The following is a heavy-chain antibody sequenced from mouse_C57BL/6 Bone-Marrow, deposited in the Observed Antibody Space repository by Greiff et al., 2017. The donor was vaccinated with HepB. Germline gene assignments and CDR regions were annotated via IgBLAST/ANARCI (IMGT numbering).Heavy chain of an antibody. J-gene: IGHJ2*01. CDR3: TSYYYCSSYDYFDY. CDR2: IRNKANNHAT. Sequence: EVKVVESGGGLVQPGGSMKLSCAASGFTFSDAWMDWVRQSPEKGLEWVAEIRNKANNHATYYAESVKGRFTISRDDSKSSVYLQMNSLRAEDTGIYHCTSYYYCSSYDYFDYWGQGTTLTVSS. CDR1: GFTFSDAW. V-gene: IGHV6-6*01. D-gene: IGHD1-1*01.